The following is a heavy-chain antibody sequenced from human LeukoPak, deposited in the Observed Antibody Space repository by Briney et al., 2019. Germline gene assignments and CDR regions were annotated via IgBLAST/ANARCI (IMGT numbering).Heavy chain of an antibody. CDR3: ARVPGTAMDV. D-gene: IGHD1-1*01. V-gene: IGHV3-21*01. CDR2: ISSSSKYI. J-gene: IGHJ6*02. Sequence: GGSLRLSCAASGFTLVTYTFNWVRQAPGRGLEWVSSISSSSKYIYYADSVKGRFTVSRDNANNALFLQMNSLRVEDTAVYYCARVPGTAMDVWGQGTTVSVSS. CDR1: GFTLVTYT.